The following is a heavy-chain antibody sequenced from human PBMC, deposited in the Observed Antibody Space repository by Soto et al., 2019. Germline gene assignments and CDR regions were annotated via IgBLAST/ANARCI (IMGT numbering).Heavy chain of an antibody. Sequence: QVQLVESGGGVVQPGRSLRLSCAASGFTFSNYGIHWVRQAPGKGLEWVAVVSYDGGNKYYGDSVKGRFTISRDNSKNTLYLQMNSLSAEDTAVYYCAIDVSGYSTYFDYWGQGTLVTVSS. CDR3: AIDVSGYSTYFDY. CDR2: VSYDGGNK. CDR1: GFTFSNYG. J-gene: IGHJ4*02. V-gene: IGHV3-30*03. D-gene: IGHD3-22*01.